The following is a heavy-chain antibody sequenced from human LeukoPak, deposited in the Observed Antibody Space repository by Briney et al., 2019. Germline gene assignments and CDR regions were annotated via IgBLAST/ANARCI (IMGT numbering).Heavy chain of an antibody. V-gene: IGHV3-7*01. CDR3: ASGDYDFWSGYFDY. D-gene: IGHD3-3*01. J-gene: IGHJ4*02. Sequence: PGGSLRLSCAASGFPFSGYWMIWVRQAPGKGLEWVANIRQDGSEKYYVDSVKGRFTISRDNAKNSLYLQMNSLRAEDTAVYYCASGDYDFWSGYFDYWGQGTLVTVSS. CDR2: IRQDGSEK. CDR1: GFPFSGYW.